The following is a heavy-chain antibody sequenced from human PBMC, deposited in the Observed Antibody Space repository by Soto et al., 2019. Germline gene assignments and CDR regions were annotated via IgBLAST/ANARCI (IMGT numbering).Heavy chain of an antibody. J-gene: IGHJ4*02. Sequence: QVQLVESGGGVVQXGRALRLSCTTSGFIFSTYGIHWVRQAPGKGLEWVAVIWPDGSNKYYADSVKGRFTISRDNSRNILWLQMNSLRAEDTAIYYCLSAGGPYDYWGQGTLVTVSS. D-gene: IGHD3-16*01. CDR1: GFIFSTYG. CDR2: IWPDGSNK. V-gene: IGHV3-33*01. CDR3: LSAGGPYDY.